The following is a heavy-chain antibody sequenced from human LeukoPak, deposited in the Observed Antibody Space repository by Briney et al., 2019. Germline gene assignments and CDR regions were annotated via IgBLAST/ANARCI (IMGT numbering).Heavy chain of an antibody. V-gene: IGHV3-21*01. J-gene: IGHJ3*02. D-gene: IGHD6-19*01. CDR1: GFTFSSYN. Sequence: GGSLRLSCAASGFTFSSYNMNWVRQAPGKGLEWVSSISGSSSYIYYADSVKGRFTISRDNAKNSLFLQMNSLRAEDTAVYYCARPYSSGWRMDAFDIWGQGTMVTVFS. CDR3: ARPYSSGWRMDAFDI. CDR2: ISGSSSYI.